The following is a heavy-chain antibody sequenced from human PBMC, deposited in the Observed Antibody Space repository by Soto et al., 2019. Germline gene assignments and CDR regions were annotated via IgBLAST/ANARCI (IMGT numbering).Heavy chain of an antibody. CDR1: GYTFNSYG. V-gene: IGHV1-18*01. CDR3: ARAGRQAAAGTGEDY. CDR2: ISAYNGNT. D-gene: IGHD6-13*01. J-gene: IGHJ4*02. Sequence: ASVKVSCKASGYTFNSYGISWVRQAPGQGLEWMGWISAYNGNTNYAQKFQGRVTMTTDTSTSPAYTELRSVRSDDTAVYSCARAGRQAAAGTGEDYWGQGTLGTVSS.